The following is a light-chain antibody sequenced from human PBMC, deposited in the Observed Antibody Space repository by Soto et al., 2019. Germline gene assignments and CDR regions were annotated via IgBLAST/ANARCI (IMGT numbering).Light chain of an antibody. Sequence: DVQMTQSPSTLSASVGDRVTITCRASQSISSWLAWYQQKPGKAPKVLIYDASSLESGVPSRFSGSGSGTEFTLTISSLQPDDFATYYCQHDNSYSEAFGQGTKVDVK. J-gene: IGKJ1*01. CDR2: DAS. V-gene: IGKV1-5*01. CDR1: QSISSW. CDR3: QHDNSYSEA.